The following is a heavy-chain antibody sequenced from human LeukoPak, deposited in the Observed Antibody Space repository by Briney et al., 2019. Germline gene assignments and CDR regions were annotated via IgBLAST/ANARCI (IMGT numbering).Heavy chain of an antibody. D-gene: IGHD3-10*01. Sequence: ASVKVSCKASGYTFAAYYMYWVRQAPGQGLEWMGWIRPNSGVTNYTQKFQGRVTMTRDTSINTAYMELSSLTSDDTAVYYCARSPEWFGESRNYYFDYWGQGTLVTVSS. CDR3: ARSPEWFGESRNYYFDY. CDR1: GYTFAAYY. CDR2: IRPNSGVT. V-gene: IGHV1-2*02. J-gene: IGHJ4*02.